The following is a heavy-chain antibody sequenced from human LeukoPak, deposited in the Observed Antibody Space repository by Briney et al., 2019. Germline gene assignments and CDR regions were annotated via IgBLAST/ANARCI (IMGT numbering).Heavy chain of an antibody. D-gene: IGHD5-18*01. CDR3: AADPDTTMAFDC. CDR1: GFTFTSSS. J-gene: IGHJ4*02. Sequence: SVKVSCKASGFTFTSSSIQWIRQARGQRLEWIGWIVGDSTDTYYAQRLRERVTIARDMSTSTAYLELSSLRSEDTAVYYCAADPDTTMAFDCWGQGTLVTVSS. V-gene: IGHV1-58*02. CDR2: IVGDSTDT.